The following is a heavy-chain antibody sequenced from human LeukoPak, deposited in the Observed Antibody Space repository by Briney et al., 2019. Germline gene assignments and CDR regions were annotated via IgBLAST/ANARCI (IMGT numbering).Heavy chain of an antibody. CDR3: ARDLFNYYGSGSYSIHGMDV. V-gene: IGHV4-4*07. CDR1: GGSISSYY. D-gene: IGHD3-10*01. J-gene: IGHJ6*02. CDR2: IYTSGST. Sequence: SETLSLTCTVSGGSISSYYWSCIRQPAGKGLEWIGRIYTSGSTNYNPSLKSRVTMSVDTSKNQFSLKLSSLTAADTAVYYCARDLFNYYGSGSYSIHGMDVWGQGTTVIVSS.